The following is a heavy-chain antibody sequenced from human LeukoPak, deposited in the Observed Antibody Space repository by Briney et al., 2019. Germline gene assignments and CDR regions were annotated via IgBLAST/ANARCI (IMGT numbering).Heavy chain of an antibody. V-gene: IGHV3-11*01. CDR3: ARALAGFIPGN. Sequence: GGSLRLSRAACGLTFTDFYMRGPRQARGKGLEWGSYISSSGTTIYSAAHVMGRYTICRDNAKNSPYLQLNSLSAEDPAVYYCARALAGFIPGNWGQGTLVTASS. J-gene: IGHJ4*02. D-gene: IGHD3-10*01. CDR2: ISSSGTTI. CDR1: GLTFTDFY.